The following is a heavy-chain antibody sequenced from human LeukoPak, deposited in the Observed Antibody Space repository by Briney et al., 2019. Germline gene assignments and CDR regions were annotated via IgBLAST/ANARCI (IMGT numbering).Heavy chain of an antibody. V-gene: IGHV3-21*04. CDR1: GFTFSSYS. CDR3: ARSLAFDI. J-gene: IGHJ3*02. Sequence: KSGGSLRLSCAASGFTFSSYSMNWVRQAPGKGLEWVSSISSSSSYIYYADSVKGRFTISRDNSKNTLYLQMNSLRAEDTAVYYCARSLAFDIWGQGTMVTVSS. CDR2: ISSSSSYI.